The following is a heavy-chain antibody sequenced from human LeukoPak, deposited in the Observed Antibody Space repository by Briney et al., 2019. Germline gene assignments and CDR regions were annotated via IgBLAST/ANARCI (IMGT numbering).Heavy chain of an antibody. CDR3: ARDLTYRSGGRGYRIGMDV. D-gene: IGHD2-15*01. CDR1: GYTLSSYG. CDR2: IDTKTGNP. Sequence: ASVKVSCKASGYTLSSYGMNWVRQAPGQGLEWMGWIDTKTGNPTYAQGFTGRFVFTLDTSVSTSYLQISGLKAEDTAVYYCARDLTYRSGGRGYRIGMDVWGQGTTVTVSS. V-gene: IGHV7-4-1*02. J-gene: IGHJ6*02.